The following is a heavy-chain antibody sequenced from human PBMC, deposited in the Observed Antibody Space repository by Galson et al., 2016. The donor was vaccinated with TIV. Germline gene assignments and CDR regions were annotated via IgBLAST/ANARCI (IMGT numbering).Heavy chain of an antibody. CDR3: AHHDYNNFFAY. J-gene: IGHJ4*02. Sequence: PALVKPTQTLTLTCSFSGFSLPTGGMRVSWIRQPPGKALEWLARIDWDDDEFYSTSLRTRLTISKDTSKNQVVLTMTNMDPVDTATYYCAHHDYNNFFAYWGQGTLVTVSS. CDR2: IDWDDDE. D-gene: IGHD4-11*01. V-gene: IGHV2-70*04. CDR1: GFSLPTGGMR.